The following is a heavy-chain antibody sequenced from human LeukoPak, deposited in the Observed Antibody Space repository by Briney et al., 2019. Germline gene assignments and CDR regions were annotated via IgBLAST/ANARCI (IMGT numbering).Heavy chain of an antibody. V-gene: IGHV4-59*01. Sequence: SETLSLTCTVSGGSISSYYWSWIRQPPGKGLEWIGYIYYSVSTNYNPSLKSRVTISVDTSKNQFSLKLSSVTAADTAVYYCARARYYYDSSGYRYYYGMDVWGQGTTVTVSS. CDR1: GGSISSYY. J-gene: IGHJ6*02. CDR3: ARARYYYDSSGYRYYYGMDV. CDR2: IYYSVST. D-gene: IGHD3-22*01.